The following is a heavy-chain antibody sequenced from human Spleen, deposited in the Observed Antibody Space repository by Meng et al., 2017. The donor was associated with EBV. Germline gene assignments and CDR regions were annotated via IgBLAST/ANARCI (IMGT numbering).Heavy chain of an antibody. D-gene: IGHD6-13*01. V-gene: IGHV1-3*04. CDR2: INTDSGNT. CDR1: GYSFTIYA. CDR3: ARDGTSNWLLNWFDP. J-gene: IGHJ5*02. Sequence: QAQRVWSGSGVKKPGCSGKVSCKTSGYSFTIYALHWVRQAPGQGLEWMGWINTDSGNTKYSQKFQGRVTITRDTSASTVYMELSSLTSEDTAVYYCARDGTSNWLLNWFDPWGQGTLVTVAS.